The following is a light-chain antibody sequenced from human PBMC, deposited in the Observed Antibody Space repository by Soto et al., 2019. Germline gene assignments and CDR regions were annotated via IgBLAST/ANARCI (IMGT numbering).Light chain of an antibody. CDR3: QQHNSYPCT. V-gene: IGKV1-17*01. J-gene: IGKJ4*01. CDR1: QGIRSE. Sequence: ILMTQSPSSLPASVQVRVTITCRASQGIRSELGWYQQKPGKAPKLLIYAASTLQSGVPSRFSGSGSGTDFTLTISSLQPDDFATYYCQQHNSYPCTFGGGTKVDIK. CDR2: AAS.